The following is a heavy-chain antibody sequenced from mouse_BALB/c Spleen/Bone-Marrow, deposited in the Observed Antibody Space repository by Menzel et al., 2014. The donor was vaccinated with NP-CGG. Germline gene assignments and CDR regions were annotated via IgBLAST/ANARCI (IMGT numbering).Heavy chain of an antibody. CDR1: GYTFTSYY. V-gene: IGHV1S81*02. Sequence: QVHVKQSGAELVKPGASVKLSCKASGYTFTSYYMYWVKQRPGQGLEWTGEINPSNGGTNFNEKFKSKATLTVDKSSSTAYMQLSSLTSEDSAVYYCTRSGTSWLRRSWYFDVWGAGTTVTASS. CDR2: INPSNGGT. CDR3: TRSGTSWLRRSWYFDV. D-gene: IGHD2-2*01. J-gene: IGHJ1*01.